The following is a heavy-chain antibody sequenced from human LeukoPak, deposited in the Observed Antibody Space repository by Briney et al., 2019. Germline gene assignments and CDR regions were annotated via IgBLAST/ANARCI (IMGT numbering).Heavy chain of an antibody. CDR2: IYSDGDT. Sequence: GGSLRLSCAASGFTVSSNYMGWVRQAPGKGLEWVSVIYSDGDTYYADSVKGRFTISRDNSKNTLYLQMNSLRAEDTAMYYCARESQVGALDPWGQGTLVTVSS. V-gene: IGHV3-53*01. D-gene: IGHD1-26*01. J-gene: IGHJ5*02. CDR3: ARESQVGALDP. CDR1: GFTVSSNY.